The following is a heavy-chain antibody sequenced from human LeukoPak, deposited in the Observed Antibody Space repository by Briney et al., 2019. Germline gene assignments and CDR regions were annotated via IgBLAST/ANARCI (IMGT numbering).Heavy chain of an antibody. CDR3: AKSYSSGWPYCFDY. Sequence: PGGSLRLSCAGSGFTFSTYAMSWVRQAPGRGLEWVSAISGSGTTTYSADSVKGRFTISRDNSKNTLYLQMSSLRAEDTAVYYCAKSYSSGWPYCFDYWGQGTLVTVSS. J-gene: IGHJ4*02. D-gene: IGHD6-19*01. CDR1: GFTFSTYA. V-gene: IGHV3-23*01. CDR2: ISGSGTTT.